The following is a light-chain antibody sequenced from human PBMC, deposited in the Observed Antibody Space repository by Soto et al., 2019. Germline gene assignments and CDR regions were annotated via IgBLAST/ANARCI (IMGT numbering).Light chain of an antibody. J-gene: IGLJ1*01. V-gene: IGLV2-14*03. CDR1: SSDVGGYNY. CDR2: DVS. CDR3: SSYTSSSTLSTYV. Sequence: QSVLTQPASVSGSPGQSITISCTGTSSDVGGYNYVSWYQHHPGKAPKLMIYDVSNRPSGVSNRFSGSKSGNTASLIISGLQAEDEADNYCSSYTSSSTLSTYVFGTGTKVTV.